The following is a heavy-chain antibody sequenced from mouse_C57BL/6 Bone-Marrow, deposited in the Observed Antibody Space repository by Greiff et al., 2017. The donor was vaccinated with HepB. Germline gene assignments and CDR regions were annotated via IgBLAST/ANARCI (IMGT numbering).Heavy chain of an antibody. CDR1: GYSITSGYD. D-gene: IGHD2-3*01. J-gene: IGHJ3*01. CDR3: ARRGDGYSFAY. Sequence: EVQRVESGPGMVKPSQSLSLTCTVTGYSITSGYDWHWIRHFPGNKLEWMGYISYSGSTNYNPSLKSRISITHDTSKNHFFLKLNSVTTEDTATYYCARRGDGYSFAYWGQGTLVTVSA. V-gene: IGHV3-1*01. CDR2: ISYSGST.